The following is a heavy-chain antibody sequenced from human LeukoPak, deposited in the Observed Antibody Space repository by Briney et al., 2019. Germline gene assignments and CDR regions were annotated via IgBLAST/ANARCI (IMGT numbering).Heavy chain of an antibody. CDR3: VSYCSGGSCDD. V-gene: IGHV4-34*12. CDR1: GGSFSGYY. CDR2: MFYSGTT. D-gene: IGHD2-15*01. Sequence: SETLSLTCAVYGGSFSGYYWSWIRQPPGKGLEWMGSMFYSGTTYYNPSLKSGVTISMDPSKNQFSLKLSSVTAADTAVYYCVSYCSGGSCDDWGQGTLVTVSS. J-gene: IGHJ4*02.